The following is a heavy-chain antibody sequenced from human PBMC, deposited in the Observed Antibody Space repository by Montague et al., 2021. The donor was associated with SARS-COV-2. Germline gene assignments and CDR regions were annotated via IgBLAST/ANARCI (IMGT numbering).Heavy chain of an antibody. D-gene: IGHD3-9*01. CDR1: GDSVSSKSVA. CDR3: ASSGITLTGLDAFDI. V-gene: IGHV6-1*01. Sequence: CAISGDSVSSKSVAWNWIRQSPSRGLEWLGRTYYRSKWDSDYAXXXKXXLVITPDTSKNQVSLQLNSVIPEDTAAYFCASSGITLTGLDAFDIWGQGTMVTVSS. J-gene: IGHJ3*02. CDR2: TYYRSKWDS.